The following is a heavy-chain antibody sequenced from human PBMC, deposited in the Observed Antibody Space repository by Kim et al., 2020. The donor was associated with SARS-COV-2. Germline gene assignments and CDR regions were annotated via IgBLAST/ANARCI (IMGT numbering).Heavy chain of an antibody. CDR3: ARDRGSSGWYVDLDHNWFDP. CDR1: GGSISSYY. V-gene: IGHV4-4*07. Sequence: SETLSLTCTVSGGSISSYYWSWIRQPAGKGLEWIGRIYTSGSTNYNPSLKSRVTMSVDTSKNQFSLKLSSVTAADTAVYYCARDRGSSGWYVDLDHNWFDPWGQGTLVTVSS. CDR2: IYTSGST. J-gene: IGHJ5*02. D-gene: IGHD6-19*01.